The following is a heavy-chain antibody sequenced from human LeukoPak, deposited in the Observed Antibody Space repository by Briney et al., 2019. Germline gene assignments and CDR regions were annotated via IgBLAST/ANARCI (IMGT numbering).Heavy chain of an antibody. CDR2: ISYDGSNK. V-gene: IGHV3-30*18. J-gene: IGHJ4*02. CDR1: AFTFSSYG. CDR3: AKGGTYYYDTSSAYDWSDYFHY. D-gene: IGHD3-22*01. Sequence: GGSLRLSCAASAFTFSSYGMHWVRQAPAKGLEWVAVISYDGSNKYYGDSVKGRFTISRDNSKNTLFLQMNRLRAEDTAVYYCAKGGTYYYDTSSAYDWSDYFHYWGQGTLVTVSS.